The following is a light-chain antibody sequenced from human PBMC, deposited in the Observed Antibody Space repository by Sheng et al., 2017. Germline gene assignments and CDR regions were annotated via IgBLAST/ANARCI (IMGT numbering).Light chain of an antibody. CDR3: QQYGSSPLS. CDR1: QSFSSNY. J-gene: IGKJ4*01. V-gene: IGKV3-20*01. Sequence: EVMLTQSPGTLSLSPGERATLSCRASQSFSSNYLAWYQQKLGQPPRLLIYRASYRATGIPDRFSGSGSGADFTLTISRLEPEDFAVYYCQQYGSSPLSFGGGTKVEIK. CDR2: RAS.